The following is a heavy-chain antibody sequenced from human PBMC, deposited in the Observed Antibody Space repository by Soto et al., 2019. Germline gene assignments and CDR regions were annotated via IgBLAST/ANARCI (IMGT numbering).Heavy chain of an antibody. Sequence: ASVKVSCKASGGTFSSYTISWVRQATGQGLEWMGWMNPNIGNTGYAQKFQGRVTMTRNTSISTAYMELSSLRSEDTAVYYCARVRVWNDVYYYGMDVWGQGTTVTVSS. CDR1: GGTFSSYT. CDR3: ARVRVWNDVYYYGMDV. J-gene: IGHJ6*02. V-gene: IGHV1-8*02. CDR2: MNPNIGNT. D-gene: IGHD1-1*01.